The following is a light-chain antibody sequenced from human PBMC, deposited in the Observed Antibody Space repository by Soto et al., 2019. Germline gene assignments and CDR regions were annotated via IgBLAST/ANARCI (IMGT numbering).Light chain of an antibody. Sequence: DIQMTQSPSTLSASVGDRVTITCRASQSISSWLAWYQQKPGKAPKLLIYKASSLESGVPSRFSGSGSGTEFTLTTTSLQPDAFANYYCEQNNSLWTFGQGTKEEFK. CDR3: EQNNSLWT. CDR2: KAS. J-gene: IGKJ1*01. CDR1: QSISSW. V-gene: IGKV1-5*03.